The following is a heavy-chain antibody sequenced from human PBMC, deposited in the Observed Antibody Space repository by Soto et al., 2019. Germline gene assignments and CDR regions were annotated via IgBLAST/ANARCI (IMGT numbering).Heavy chain of an antibody. V-gene: IGHV3-23*01. CDR2: ISGSGGST. CDR3: AKDSELLSFYYYYGMDV. CDR1: GFTFSSYA. Sequence: GGSLRHSCAASGFTFSSYAMSWVRQAPGKGLEWVSAISGSGGSTYYADSVKGRFTISRDNSKNTLYLQMNSLRAEDTAVYYCAKDSELLSFYYYYGMDVWGQGTTVTVSS. J-gene: IGHJ6*02. D-gene: IGHD1-7*01.